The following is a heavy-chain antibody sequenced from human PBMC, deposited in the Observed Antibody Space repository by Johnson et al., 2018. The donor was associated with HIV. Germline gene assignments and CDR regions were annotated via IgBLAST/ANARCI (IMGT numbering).Heavy chain of an antibody. CDR2: IPYDGSNK. D-gene: IGHD3-10*01. CDR1: GFSFSSYG. Sequence: QVQLVESGGGVVQPGGSLRLSCATSGFSFSSYGMYWVRQAPGKGLEWVSFIPYDGSNKYYADSVTGRFTISRDNSKNTLYLQMNSLRAEDTALYYCARMVRYYYGSGSYYNVPWKDAFDIWGQGTMVTVSS. J-gene: IGHJ3*02. CDR3: ARMVRYYYGSGSYYNVPWKDAFDI. V-gene: IGHV3-33*05.